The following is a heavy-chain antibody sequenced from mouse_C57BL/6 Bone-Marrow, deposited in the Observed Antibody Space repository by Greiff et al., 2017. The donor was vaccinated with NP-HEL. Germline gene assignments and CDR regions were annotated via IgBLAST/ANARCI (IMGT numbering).Heavy chain of an antibody. V-gene: IGHV7-1*01. CDR2: SRNKANDYTT. CDR3: ARDAGSPGGDFDV. D-gene: IGHD4-1*01. CDR1: GFTFSDFY. Sequence: EVQLVESGGGLVQSGRSLRLSCATSGFTFSDFYMEWVRQAPGKGLEWIAASRNKANDYTTEYSASVKGRFIVSRDTSQSILYLQMNALRAEDTAIYYCARDAGSPGGDFDVWGTGTTVTVSS. J-gene: IGHJ1*03.